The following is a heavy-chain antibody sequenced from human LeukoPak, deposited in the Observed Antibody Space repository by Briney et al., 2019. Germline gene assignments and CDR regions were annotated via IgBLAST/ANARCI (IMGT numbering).Heavy chain of an antibody. CDR1: GYTFTSYY. CDR2: INPSGGST. J-gene: IGHJ3*02. D-gene: IGHD4-11*01. Sequence: ASVKVSCKASGYTFTSYYMHWVRQAPGQGLEWMGIINPSGGSTSYAQKFQGRVTMTGDTSTSTVYTELSSLRSEDTAVYYCARERGSVYSNYWVVPDAFDIWGQGTMVTVSS. V-gene: IGHV1-46*01. CDR3: ARERGSVYSNYWVVPDAFDI.